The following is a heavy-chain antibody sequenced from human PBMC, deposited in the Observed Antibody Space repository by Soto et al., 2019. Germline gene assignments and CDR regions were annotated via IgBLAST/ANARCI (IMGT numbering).Heavy chain of an antibody. V-gene: IGHV3-30*18. CDR2: ISYDGSNK. CDR3: AKLASGWYEGSDFDY. Sequence: ESGGGVVQPGRSLRLSCAASGFTFSSYGMHWVRQAPGKGLEWVAVISYDGSNKYYADSVKGRFTISRDNSKNTLYLQMNSLRAEDTAVYYCAKLASGWYEGSDFDYWGQGTLVTVSS. CDR1: GFTFSSYG. J-gene: IGHJ4*02. D-gene: IGHD6-19*01.